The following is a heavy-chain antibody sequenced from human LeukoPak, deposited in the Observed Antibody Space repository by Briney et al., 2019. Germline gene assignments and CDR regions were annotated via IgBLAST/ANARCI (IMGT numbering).Heavy chain of an antibody. CDR2: INHSGST. J-gene: IGHJ6*02. D-gene: IGHD5-18*01. Sequence: SEPLSLTCAVYGGPFRRYYWSWIPQPPGKGLEWIGEINHSGSTNYNPSLKSRVTISVDTSKNQFSLKLSSVTAADTAVYYCARGHLGYGYSYYGMDVWGQGTTVTVSS. CDR1: GGPFRRYY. CDR3: ARGHLGYGYSYYGMDV. V-gene: IGHV4-34*01.